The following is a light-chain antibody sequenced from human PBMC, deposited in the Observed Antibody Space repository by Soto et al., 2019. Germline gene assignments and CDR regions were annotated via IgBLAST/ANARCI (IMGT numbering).Light chain of an antibody. CDR3: SSYTSSSVV. CDR2: DVS. CDR1: SSDVGGYNY. V-gene: IGLV2-14*01. Sequence: QSVLTHPASVSGSPGQSITISCTGTSSDVGGYNYVSWYQQHPGKAPKLMIYDVSNRPSGVSNRFSGSKSGNTASLTISGLQAEDEADYYCSSYTSSSVVFGGGTQLTVL. J-gene: IGLJ2*01.